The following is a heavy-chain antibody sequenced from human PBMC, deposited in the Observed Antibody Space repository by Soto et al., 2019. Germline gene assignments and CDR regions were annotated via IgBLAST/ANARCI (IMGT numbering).Heavy chain of an antibody. CDR1: GFFFSSYT. D-gene: IGHD6-19*01. CDR2: ISGNSGYI. CDR3: ASEITVDGRAGY. V-gene: IGHV3-21*01. Sequence: EVQLVESGGGLVKPGGSLRLSCAGSGFFFSSYTMNWVRQAPGKGLEWVSSISGNSGYIYYADSVKGRFTISRDNAKNSLFLQMKNLRAEDTAVYYCASEITVDGRAGYWGKGNLVTVSS. J-gene: IGHJ4*02.